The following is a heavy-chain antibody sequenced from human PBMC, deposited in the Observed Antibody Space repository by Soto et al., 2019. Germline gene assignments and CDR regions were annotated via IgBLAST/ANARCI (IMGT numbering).Heavy chain of an antibody. J-gene: IGHJ4*02. D-gene: IGHD6-6*01. V-gene: IGHV3-53*02. Sequence: EVQLVETGGGLIQPGGSLRLSCAASGFTVSSNYMTWVRQAPGKGLEWVSVIYSGGSTFYADSVKGRFTISRDNSKNTLYLQLTSLRAEDTAVYYCARGLSIAARGGVDYWGQGTRVTVSP. CDR2: IYSGGST. CDR1: GFTVSSNY. CDR3: ARGLSIAARGGVDY.